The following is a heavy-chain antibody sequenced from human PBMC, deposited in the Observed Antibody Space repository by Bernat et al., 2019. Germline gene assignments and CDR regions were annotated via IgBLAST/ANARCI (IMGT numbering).Heavy chain of an antibody. CDR3: AKEDGY. D-gene: IGHD5-24*01. V-gene: IGHV3-30*18. J-gene: IGHJ4*02. CDR1: GFTFSSYG. Sequence: QVQLVESGGGVVQPGRSLRLSCAASGFTFSSYGMHWVRQAPGKGLEWVAVISYDGSNKYYADSVKGRFTTSRDNSKNTLYLQMNSLRAEDTAVYYCAKEDGYWGQGTLVTVSS. CDR2: ISYDGSNK.